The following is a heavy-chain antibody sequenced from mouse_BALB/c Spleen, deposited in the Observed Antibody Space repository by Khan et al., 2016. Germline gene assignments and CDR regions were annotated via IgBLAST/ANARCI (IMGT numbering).Heavy chain of an antibody. CDR1: GYTFTNYG. CDR3: ARGKYDGVAY. CDR2: INTYTGEP. V-gene: IGHV9-3-1*01. J-gene: IGHJ3*01. D-gene: IGHD2-14*01. Sequence: QIQLVQSGPELKKPGETVKISCKASGYTFTNYGMNWVKQAPGKGLKWMGWINTYTGEPTYADDFKGRFAFSLETSASTAYLQINNLKNEDTATYSWARGKYDGVAYWGQGTLVTVSA.